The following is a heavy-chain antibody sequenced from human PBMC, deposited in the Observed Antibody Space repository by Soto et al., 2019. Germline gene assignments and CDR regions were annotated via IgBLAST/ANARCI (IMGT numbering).Heavy chain of an antibody. CDR3: VKETGGYYYYDGMDV. CDR2: ISYDGNNK. CDR1: GFTFSSYG. Sequence: QVQLVESGGGVVQPGRSLRLSCAASGFTFSSYGMHWVRQAPGKGLAWGACISYDGNNKDYADSVKGRFTISRDNSKKTLYLQMNSLRDEDTAVYYCVKETGGYYYYDGMDVWGQGTTVTVSS. D-gene: IGHD1-1*01. V-gene: IGHV3-30*18. J-gene: IGHJ6*02.